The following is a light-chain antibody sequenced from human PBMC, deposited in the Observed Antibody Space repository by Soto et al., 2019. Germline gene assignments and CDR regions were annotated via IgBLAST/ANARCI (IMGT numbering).Light chain of an antibody. Sequence: EIVMTQSPVTQSVSPGERATLSCRAGQSVSSNLAWYQHKPGQAPRLLIYGASTRATGIPARFSGSGSGTEFTLTISSLQSEDFAVYYCQHYNTWPGTFGQGTKVDIK. V-gene: IGKV3-15*01. CDR2: GAS. J-gene: IGKJ2*01. CDR1: QSVSSN. CDR3: QHYNTWPGT.